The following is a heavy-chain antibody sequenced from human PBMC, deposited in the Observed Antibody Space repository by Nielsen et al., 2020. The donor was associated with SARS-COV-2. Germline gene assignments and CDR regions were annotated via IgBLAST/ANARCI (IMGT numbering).Heavy chain of an antibody. Sequence: GGSLRLSCAASGFTFSNAWMSWVRQAPGKGLEWVAVIWYDGSNKYYADSVKGRFTISRDNSKNTLYLQMNSLRAEDTAVYYCARAITPLRFLEWLSFDYWGQGTLVTVSS. CDR3: ARAITPLRFLEWLSFDY. CDR2: IWYDGSNK. V-gene: IGHV3-33*08. J-gene: IGHJ4*02. CDR1: GFTFSNAW. D-gene: IGHD3-3*01.